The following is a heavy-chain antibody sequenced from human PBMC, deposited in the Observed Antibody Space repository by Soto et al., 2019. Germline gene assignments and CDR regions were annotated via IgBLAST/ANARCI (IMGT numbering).Heavy chain of an antibody. CDR3: ARDSSYYDSSGYYRIEHAFDI. V-gene: IGHV4-61*01. D-gene: IGHD3-22*01. CDR2: IYYSGST. J-gene: IGHJ3*02. Sequence: SETLSLTCTVSGGSVSSGSYYWSWIRQPPGKGLEWIGYIYYSGSTNYNPSLKSRVTISVDTSKNQFSLKLSSVTAADTAVYYCARDSSYYDSSGYYRIEHAFDIWGQGTMVTVSS. CDR1: GGSVSSGSYY.